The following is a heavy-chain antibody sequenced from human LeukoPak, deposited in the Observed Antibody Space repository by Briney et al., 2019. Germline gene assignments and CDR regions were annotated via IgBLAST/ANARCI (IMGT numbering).Heavy chain of an antibody. Sequence: SETLSLTCAVYGGSFSGYSWSWIRQPPGKGLEWIGEINHSGSTNYNPSLKSRVTISVDTSKNQFSLKLSSVTAADTAVYYCVTVPATTYFDFRGQGTLLTVSS. J-gene: IGHJ4*02. V-gene: IGHV4-34*01. D-gene: IGHD6-19*01. CDR2: INHSGST. CDR1: GGSFSGYS. CDR3: VTVPATTYFDF.